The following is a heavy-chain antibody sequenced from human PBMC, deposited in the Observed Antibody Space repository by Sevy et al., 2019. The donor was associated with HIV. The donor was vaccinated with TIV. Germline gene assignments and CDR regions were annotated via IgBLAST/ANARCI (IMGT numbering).Heavy chain of an antibody. V-gene: IGHV3-48*03. CDR3: TRNGGAFDNGFDP. CDR2: ISSSGSSI. CDR1: GFTFSSYD. J-gene: IGHJ5*02. Sequence: GGSLRLSCTASGFTFSSYDMNWVRQAPGMGLGWVSKISSSGSSIYYTDSVKGRFTISRDNAKNSLNLQMNSLRAEDTAVYYCTRNGGAFDNGFDPWGQGTLVTVSS. D-gene: IGHD2-8*01.